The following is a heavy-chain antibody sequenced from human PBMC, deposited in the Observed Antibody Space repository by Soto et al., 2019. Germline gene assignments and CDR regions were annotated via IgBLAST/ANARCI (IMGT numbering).Heavy chain of an antibody. V-gene: IGHV3-23*01. J-gene: IGHJ4*02. CDR2: ISGSGGST. D-gene: IGHD2-2*01. CDR3: AKDRGYCTSTSCYRGVAYDS. Sequence: EVQLLESGGGLVQPGGSLRLSCAASGFTFTSYAMSWVRQAPGKGLEWVSAISGSGGSTYYADSVKGRFTISRDNSKNTLYLQMNSLRAEDTAVYYCAKDRGYCTSTSCYRGVAYDSWGQGTLVTVSS. CDR1: GFTFTSYA.